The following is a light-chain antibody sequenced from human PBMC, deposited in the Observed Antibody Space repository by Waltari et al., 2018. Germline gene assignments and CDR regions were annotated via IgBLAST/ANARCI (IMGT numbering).Light chain of an antibody. CDR1: QSVLYISNNKNY. CDR2: WAS. Sequence: DIVMTQSPDSLAVSLGERATMNCKSSQSVLYISNNKNYLAWYQQKPGQPPKLLIYWASTRESGVPDRFSGSGSGTDFTLTISSLQAEDVAVYYCQQYYSTPLTFGQGTKVEIK. J-gene: IGKJ1*01. CDR3: QQYYSTPLT. V-gene: IGKV4-1*01.